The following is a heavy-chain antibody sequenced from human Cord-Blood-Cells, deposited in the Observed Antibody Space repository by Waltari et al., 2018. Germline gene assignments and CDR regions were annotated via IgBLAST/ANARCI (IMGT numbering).Heavy chain of an antibody. CDR2: IYYSGST. J-gene: IGHJ4*02. CDR1: GGSISRHY. V-gene: IGHV4-59*11. D-gene: IGHD3-3*01. Sequence: QVQLQESGPGLVKPSETLSLTCTVSGGSISRHYWSWIRQPPGKGLEWIGYIYYSGSTNYNPSLKSRVTISVDTSKNQFSLKLSSVTAADTAVYYCARAQIWSGYYLDYWGQGTLVTVSS. CDR3: ARAQIWSGYYLDY.